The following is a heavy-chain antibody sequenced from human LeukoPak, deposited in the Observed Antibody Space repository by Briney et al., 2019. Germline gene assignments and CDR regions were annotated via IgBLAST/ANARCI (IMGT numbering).Heavy chain of an antibody. J-gene: IGHJ4*02. Sequence: GGSLRLSCAASGFTFSSYAMHWVRQAPGKGLEWVAVISYDGSNKYYADSVKGRFTISRDNSKNTLYLQMNSLRAEDTAVYYCASPGRFGANFDYWGQGTLVTVSS. CDR3: ASPGRFGANFDY. CDR2: ISYDGSNK. D-gene: IGHD3-10*01. CDR1: GFTFSSYA. V-gene: IGHV3-30-3*01.